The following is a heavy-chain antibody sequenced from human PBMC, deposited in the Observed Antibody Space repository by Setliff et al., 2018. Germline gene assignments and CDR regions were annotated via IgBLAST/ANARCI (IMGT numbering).Heavy chain of an antibody. D-gene: IGHD1-20*01. V-gene: IGHV4-34*01. J-gene: IGHJ4*02. CDR2: INHSGST. CDR3: ARGRNIKLRLLDS. Sequence: SETLSLTCAASGGTFSYYYWTWIRQPPGKGLEWIGEINHSGSTSYNPSLESRVTISIDTSKNQFSLNLRYVTAADTGLYYCARGRNIKLRLLDSWGQGKLVTVSA. CDR1: GGTFSYYY.